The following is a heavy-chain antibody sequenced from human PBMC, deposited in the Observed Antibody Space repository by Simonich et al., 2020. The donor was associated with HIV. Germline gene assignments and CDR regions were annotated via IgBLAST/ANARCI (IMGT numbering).Heavy chain of an antibody. V-gene: IGHV3-53*04. J-gene: IGHJ4*02. D-gene: IGHD3-22*01. Sequence: EVQLVESGGGLVQPGGSLRLSCAASGFTVSSNYMSWVRQAPGKGLEWVVVMYSGGSTYYQDYLKGRFTISRHNSKNTLYLQMNSLRAEDTAVYYCASITMIVVVITTYYFDYWGQGTLVTVSS. CDR3: ASITMIVVVITTYYFDY. CDR1: GFTVSSNY. CDR2: MYSGGST.